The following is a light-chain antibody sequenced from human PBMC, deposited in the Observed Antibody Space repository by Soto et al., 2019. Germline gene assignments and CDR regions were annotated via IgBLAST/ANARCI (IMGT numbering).Light chain of an antibody. CDR2: AAS. J-gene: IGKJ5*01. V-gene: IGKV1-9*01. CDR1: QGISSY. Sequence: DIQLTQSPSLLSASVEDGVSITCRCSQGISSYLAWYQQKPGKAPKLLIYAASTLQSGVPSRFSGSGSGTEFTLTIRSLQPEDFATYYCQHLNSYPSITFGKGTRLEIK. CDR3: QHLNSYPSIT.